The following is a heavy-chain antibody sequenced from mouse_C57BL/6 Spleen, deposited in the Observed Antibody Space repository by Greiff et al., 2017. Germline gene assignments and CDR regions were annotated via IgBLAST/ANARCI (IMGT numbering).Heavy chain of an antibody. CDR3: ARRYDYDKFAY. CDR1: GYTFTSYW. J-gene: IGHJ3*01. D-gene: IGHD2-4*01. CDR2: IDPSDSYT. Sequence: VQLQQPGAELVKPGASVKLSCKASGYTFTSYWMQWVKQRPGQGLEWIGEIDPSDSYTNYNQKFKGKATLTVDTSSSTAYMQLSSLTSEDSAVYYCARRYDYDKFAYWGQGTLVTVSA. V-gene: IGHV1-50*01.